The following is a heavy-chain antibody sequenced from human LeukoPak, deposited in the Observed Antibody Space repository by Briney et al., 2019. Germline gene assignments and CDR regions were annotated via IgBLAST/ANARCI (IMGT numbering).Heavy chain of an antibody. CDR2: TNHSGST. CDR1: GGSFSGYY. V-gene: IGHV4-34*01. J-gene: IGHJ5*02. Sequence: PSETLSLTCAVYGGSFSGYYWSWIRQPPGKGLEWIGETNHSGSTNYNPSLKSRVTISVDTSKNQFSLKLSSVTAADTAVYYCARRVTGYSSGWNNWFDPWGQGTLVTVSS. D-gene: IGHD6-19*01. CDR3: ARRVTGYSSGWNNWFDP.